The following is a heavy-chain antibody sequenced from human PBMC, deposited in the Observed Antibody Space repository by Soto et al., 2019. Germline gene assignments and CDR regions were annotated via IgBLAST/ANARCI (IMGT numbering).Heavy chain of an antibody. CDR3: ARQKAYGTDF. CDR2: TNSDGSST. J-gene: IGHJ6*02. Sequence: PGGSLRLSCAASGFTFSTYWMHWVRQAPGKGLVWVSRTNSDGSSTIYADSVRGRFTISRDNAEKTLFLQMNSLTAEDTAVYYCARQKAYGTDFCGQGTTVTVSS. V-gene: IGHV3-74*01. CDR1: GFTFSTYW.